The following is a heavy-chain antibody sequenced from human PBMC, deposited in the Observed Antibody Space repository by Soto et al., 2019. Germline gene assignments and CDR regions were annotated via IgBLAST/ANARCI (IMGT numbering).Heavy chain of an antibody. Sequence: GGSLRLSCAASEGTFRSYAMRWVRQAPGKGLECVSGISSDGGSTYYANAVKGRFTISRDNSKNTMYLQMGSLRVEDMAVYFCARDRSCSSASCDEMGGFDYWSLGTLVTVSS. CDR2: ISSDGGST. V-gene: IGHV3-64*01. CDR1: EGTFRSYA. D-gene: IGHD2-2*01. J-gene: IGHJ4*02. CDR3: ARDRSCSSASCDEMGGFDY.